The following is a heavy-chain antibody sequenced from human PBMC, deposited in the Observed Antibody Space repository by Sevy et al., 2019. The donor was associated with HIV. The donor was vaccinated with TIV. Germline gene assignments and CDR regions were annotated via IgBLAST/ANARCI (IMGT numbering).Heavy chain of an antibody. Sequence: ASVKVSCKASGGAFSSYAISWVRQAPGQGLEWMGGTIPIFGTSHYAQKFQGRATITADESTNTAYMDLSSLGSEDTAVYFCARVVAVGATVEWFDPWGQGTLVTVSS. CDR1: GGAFSSYA. CDR3: ARVVAVGATVEWFDP. J-gene: IGHJ5*02. D-gene: IGHD2-15*01. CDR2: TIPIFGTS. V-gene: IGHV1-69*13.